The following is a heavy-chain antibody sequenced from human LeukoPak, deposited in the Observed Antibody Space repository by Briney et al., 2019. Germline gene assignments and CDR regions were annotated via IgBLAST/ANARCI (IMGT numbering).Heavy chain of an antibody. J-gene: IGHJ4*02. V-gene: IGHV1-2*02. Sequence: ASVKVPCKASGYTFTGDYMHWVRQAPGQGLEWMGWINPNSGGTKYAQQFQGRFTMTRDTSIRTAYMELSGLTSDDTAVYYCARAGYCSVGSCFSSDYWGQGTLLTVPS. CDR1: GYTFTGDY. D-gene: IGHD2-15*01. CDR2: INPNSGGT. CDR3: ARAGYCSVGSCFSSDY.